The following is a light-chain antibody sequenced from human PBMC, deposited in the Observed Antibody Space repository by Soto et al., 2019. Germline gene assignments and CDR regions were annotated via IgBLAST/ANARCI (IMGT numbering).Light chain of an antibody. CDR1: QNINNN. CDR3: QQYNNWPPSIT. Sequence: EIVMTQSPVTLSVSPGERATLSCRASQNINNNLAWYQQKPGQAPRLLIYGASTRATGVSARFSGGGSGTEFTLTISSLPSEDFALYYCQQYNNWPPSITFGQGTRLEIQ. CDR2: GAS. V-gene: IGKV3-15*01. J-gene: IGKJ5*01.